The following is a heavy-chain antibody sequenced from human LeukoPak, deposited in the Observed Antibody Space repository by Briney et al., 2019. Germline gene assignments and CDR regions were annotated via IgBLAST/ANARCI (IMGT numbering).Heavy chain of an antibody. Sequence: SETLSLTCTVSGGSISSGSYYWSWIRQPAGKGLERIGRIYTSGSTNYNPSLKSRVTISVDTSKNQFSLKLSSVTAADTAVYYCARDFIVREFNAFDIWGQGTMVTVSS. CDR3: ARDFIVREFNAFDI. J-gene: IGHJ3*02. CDR1: GGSISSGSYY. CDR2: IYTSGST. V-gene: IGHV4-61*02. D-gene: IGHD3-10*01.